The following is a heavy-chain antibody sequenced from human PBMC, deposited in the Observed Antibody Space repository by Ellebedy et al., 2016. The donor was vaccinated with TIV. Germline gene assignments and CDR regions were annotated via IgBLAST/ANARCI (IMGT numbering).Heavy chain of an antibody. CDR1: GFTFSSYS. V-gene: IGHV3-21*01. CDR3: ARDVGDY. J-gene: IGHJ4*02. CDR2: ISSSSSYI. Sequence: GESLKISCAASGFTFSSYSMNWVRQAPGQGLEWVSSISSSSSYIYYADSVKGRFTISRDNAKNSLYLQMNSLRAEDTAVYYCARDVGDYWGQGTLVTVSS.